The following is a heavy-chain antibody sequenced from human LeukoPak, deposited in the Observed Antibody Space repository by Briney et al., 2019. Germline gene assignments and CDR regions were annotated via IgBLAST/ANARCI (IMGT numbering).Heavy chain of an antibody. D-gene: IGHD6-25*01. CDR2: ISYDGSNK. Sequence: GGSLRLSCAASGFTFSSYAMHWVRQAPGKGLEWVAVISYDGSNKYYADSVKGRFTISRDNAKNSLYLQMNSLRAEDTAVYYCARDLVSAAKLFDYWGQGTLVTVSS. J-gene: IGHJ4*02. CDR1: GFTFSSYA. V-gene: IGHV3-30-3*01. CDR3: ARDLVSAAKLFDY.